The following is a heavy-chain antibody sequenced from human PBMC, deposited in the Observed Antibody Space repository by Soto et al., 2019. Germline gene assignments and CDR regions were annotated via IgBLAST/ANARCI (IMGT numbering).Heavy chain of an antibody. Sequence: PGGSLRLSCAASGFTFSNYGMHWVRQAPGKGLEWLAAIWYDGVNKHYADSVKGRFSTSRDNAKNAVYLQINSLRAEDTAVYYCARDATVTYYYYGMDVWGKGTKVTVSS. J-gene: IGHJ6*04. CDR1: GFTFSNYG. V-gene: IGHV3-33*01. D-gene: IGHD4-4*01. CDR2: IWYDGVNK. CDR3: ARDATVTYYYYGMDV.